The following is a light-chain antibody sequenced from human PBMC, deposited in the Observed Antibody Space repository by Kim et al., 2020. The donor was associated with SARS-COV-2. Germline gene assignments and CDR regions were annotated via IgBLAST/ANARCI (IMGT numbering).Light chain of an antibody. J-gene: IGLJ3*02. CDR2: DVT. CDR1: SSDVGGYNY. Sequence: QSALTQPASVSGSPGQSITISCTGTSSDVGGYNYVSWFQQHPGKAPKLMISDVTRRPSGVSTRFSGSKSGSTASLTISGLQAEDEADYYCISYTSSSTWVFGGGTQLTVL. V-gene: IGLV2-14*03. CDR3: ISYTSSSTWV.